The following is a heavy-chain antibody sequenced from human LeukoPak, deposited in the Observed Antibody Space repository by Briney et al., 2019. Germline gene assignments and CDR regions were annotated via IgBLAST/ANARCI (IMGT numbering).Heavy chain of an antibody. CDR2: IISILGTA. V-gene: IGHV1-69*04. Sequence: SVKVSCKASGGTFSSYAISWVRQAPGQGLEWMGRIISILGTANYAQKFQGRVTITADKSTSTAYMELSSLRSEDTAVYYCARDPSASGLFDYWGQGTLVTVSS. CDR3: ARDPSASGLFDY. CDR1: GGTFSSYA. J-gene: IGHJ4*02. D-gene: IGHD3-3*01.